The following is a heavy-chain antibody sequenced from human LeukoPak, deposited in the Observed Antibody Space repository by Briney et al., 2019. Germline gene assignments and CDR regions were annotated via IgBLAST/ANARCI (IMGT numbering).Heavy chain of an antibody. CDR3: ARAGGFTMVRGAVNNWFDP. CDR2: IYYSGST. V-gene: IGHV4-39*07. CDR1: GGSISGSSYY. J-gene: IGHJ5*02. D-gene: IGHD3-10*01. Sequence: SETLSLTCTVSGGSISGSSYYWGWIRQPPGKGLEWIGSIYYSGSTYYNPSLKSRVTISVDTSKNQFSLKLSSVTAADTAVYYCARAGGFTMVRGAVNNWFDPWGQGTLVTVSS.